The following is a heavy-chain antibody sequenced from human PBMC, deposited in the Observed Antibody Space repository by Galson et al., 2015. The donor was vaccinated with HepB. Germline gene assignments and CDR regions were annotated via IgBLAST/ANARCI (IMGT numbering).Heavy chain of an antibody. J-gene: IGHJ6*02. CDR3: AKHRTYFRYHGMDV. D-gene: IGHD2/OR15-2a*01. CDR2: FSANDDST. V-gene: IGHV3-23*01. CDR1: GFIFSNHA. Sequence: SLRLSCAASGFIFSNHAMTWVRQAPGRGLEWVSTFSANDDSTYYADSVKGRFTITRDDAKNILYLQMNSLRAEDTAVYFCAKHRTYFRYHGMDVWGQGATVTVSS.